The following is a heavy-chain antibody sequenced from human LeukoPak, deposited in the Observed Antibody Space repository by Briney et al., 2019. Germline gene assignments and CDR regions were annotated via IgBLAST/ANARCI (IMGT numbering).Heavy chain of an antibody. J-gene: IGHJ4*02. D-gene: IGHD4-17*01. CDR3: ARDYPLAYGVAGEASSDY. CDR1: GGTFSSYA. Sequence: SVKVSCKASGGTFSSYAISWVRQAPGQGLEWMGGIIPIFGTANYAQKFQGRVTITADESTSTAYMELSSLRSEDTAVYYCARDYPLAYGVAGEASSDYWGQGTLVTVSS. V-gene: IGHV1-69*13. CDR2: IIPIFGTA.